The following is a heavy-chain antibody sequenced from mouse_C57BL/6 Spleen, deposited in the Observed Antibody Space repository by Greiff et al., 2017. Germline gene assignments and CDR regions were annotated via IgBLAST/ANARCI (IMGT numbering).Heavy chain of an antibody. CDR2: IYPGSGST. J-gene: IGHJ1*03. Sequence: VQLQQPGAELVKPGASVKMSCKASGYTFTSYWITWVKQRPGQGLEWIGDIYPGSGSTNYNEKFKNKATLTVDTSSSTAYMQLSSLTSDDSAVYYCARGCGYAPYFDVWGTGTTVTVSS. V-gene: IGHV1-55*01. D-gene: IGHD2-2*01. CDR3: ARGCGYAPYFDV. CDR1: GYTFTSYW.